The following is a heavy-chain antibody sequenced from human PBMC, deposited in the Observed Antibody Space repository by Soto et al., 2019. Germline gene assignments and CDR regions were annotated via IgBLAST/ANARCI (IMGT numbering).Heavy chain of an antibody. D-gene: IGHD6-13*01. CDR2: IYYSGST. Sequence: SMRGCGGIRIWQTQWQALEWIGYIYYSGSTNYNPSLKSRVTISVDTSKNQFSLKLSSVTAADTAVYYCARGVGSSSWPSYYYYGMDVWGQGTTVTVSS. V-gene: IGHV4-59*13. CDR3: ARGVGSSSWPSYYYYGMDV. J-gene: IGHJ6*02. CDR1: SMRGCG.